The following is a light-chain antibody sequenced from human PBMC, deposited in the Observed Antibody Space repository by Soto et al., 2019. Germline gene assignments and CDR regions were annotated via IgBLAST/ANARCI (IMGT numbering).Light chain of an antibody. Sequence: EVVMTQSPATLSVSPGERATLACRASQSVSSNLAWYRHRPGQAPRLLIYGASTRATGIPDTFSGSGSGTDFTLTISSLQSEDLAVYYCQQYNNWPLTFGPGTKVDI. CDR2: GAS. J-gene: IGKJ3*01. CDR3: QQYNNWPLT. V-gene: IGKV3-15*01. CDR1: QSVSSN.